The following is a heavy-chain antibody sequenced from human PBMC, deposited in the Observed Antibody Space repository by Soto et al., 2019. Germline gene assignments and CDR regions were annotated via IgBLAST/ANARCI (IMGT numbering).Heavy chain of an antibody. D-gene: IGHD3-10*01. CDR2: IKQDGSEK. CDR1: GFTFSSYW. V-gene: IGHV3-7*05. Sequence: GGSLRLSRAASGFTFSSYWMSWVRQAPGKGLEWVANIKQDGSEKYYVDSVKGRFTISRDNAKNSLYLQMNSLRADDTAVYYCARLPQWFGELYMDYGGQGTRGTAPS. J-gene: IGHJ4*02. CDR3: ARLPQWFGELYMDY.